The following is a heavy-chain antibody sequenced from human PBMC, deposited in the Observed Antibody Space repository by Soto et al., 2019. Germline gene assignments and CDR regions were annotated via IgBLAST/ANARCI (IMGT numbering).Heavy chain of an antibody. CDR2: ISFRGTSK. Sequence: EVQLVESGGCLVQPGGSLRLSCAASGFTFNTSEMNWVRQAPGKGLEWVSYISFRGTSKYYADSVKGRFTISRDNARNSLYLQMNSLRVEDTAVYYCATRGPASSFDCWGQGTLVTVSS. D-gene: IGHD3-10*01. J-gene: IGHJ4*02. CDR1: GFTFNTSE. V-gene: IGHV3-48*03. CDR3: ATRGPASSFDC.